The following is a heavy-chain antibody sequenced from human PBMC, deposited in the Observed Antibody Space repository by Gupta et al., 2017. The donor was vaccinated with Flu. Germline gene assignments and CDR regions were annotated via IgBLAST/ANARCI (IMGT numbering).Heavy chain of an antibody. CDR2: IDWDDDK. J-gene: IGHJ3*02. V-gene: IGHV2-70*01. CDR1: GFSLSTNGMC. D-gene: IGHD5-18*01. CDR3: ARTRGDIYGDAFDI. Sequence: QVTLRESGPALVKPTQTLTLTCSFSGFSLSTNGMCVSWIRQPPGKALEWLALIDWDDDKYYSTSQKARLTISKDTSKNQVILTVTNLDPMDTATYYCARTRGDIYGDAFDIWGQGTMVTVSS.